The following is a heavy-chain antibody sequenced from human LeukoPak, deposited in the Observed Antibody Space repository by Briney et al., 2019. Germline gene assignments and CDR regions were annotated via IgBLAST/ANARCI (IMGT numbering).Heavy chain of an antibody. CDR2: INSDGSST. D-gene: IGHD5-24*01. CDR3: ARDGYNLYYFDY. Sequence: GSLRLSCAASGFTFSSYWMHLVRQAPGKGLVWVSRINSDGSSTSYADSVKGRFTISRDNAKNTLYLQMNSLRAEDTAVYYCARDGYNLYYFDYWGQGTLVTVSS. J-gene: IGHJ4*02. V-gene: IGHV3-74*01. CDR1: GFTFSSYW.